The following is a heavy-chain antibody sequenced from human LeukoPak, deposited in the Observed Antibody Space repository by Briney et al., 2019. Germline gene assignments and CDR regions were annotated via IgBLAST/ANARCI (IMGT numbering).Heavy chain of an antibody. J-gene: IGHJ3*02. D-gene: IGHD6-19*01. Sequence: SETLSLTCTVSGGSISSYYWSWIRQPPGKGLEWIGYIYYSGSTNYNPSLKSRVTISVDTSKNQFSLKLSSVTAADTAVYYCARDRSSGWDDAFDIWGQGTMVTVSS. CDR1: GGSISSYY. V-gene: IGHV4-59*01. CDR2: IYYSGST. CDR3: ARDRSSGWDDAFDI.